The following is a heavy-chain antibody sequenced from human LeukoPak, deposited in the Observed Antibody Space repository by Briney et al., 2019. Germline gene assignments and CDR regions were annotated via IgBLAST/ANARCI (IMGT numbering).Heavy chain of an antibody. CDR3: ARRAGSYSHSYDY. CDR1: GFTFSSYS. V-gene: IGHV3-53*01. Sequence: GGSLRLSCAASGFTFSSYSMNWVRQAPGKGLEWVSVIYSGGSTYYADSVRGRFIISRDNSKNTLYLQMNSLRAEDTAAYYCARRAGSYSHSYDYWGQGTLVTVSS. D-gene: IGHD2-15*01. J-gene: IGHJ4*02. CDR2: IYSGGST.